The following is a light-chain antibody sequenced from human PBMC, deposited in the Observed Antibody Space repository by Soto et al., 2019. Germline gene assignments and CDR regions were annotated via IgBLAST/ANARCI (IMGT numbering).Light chain of an antibody. CDR2: DVS. Sequence: QSVLTQPASVSGSPGQSITISCTGTSSDVGGSNYVSWYQQHPGKAPKLMIYDVSNRPSGVSNRFSGSKSGYTASLTISGLQAEDEADYYCSSYTSTTHVVFGGGTQLTVL. CDR3: SSYTSTTHVV. V-gene: IGLV2-14*01. CDR1: SSDVGGSNY. J-gene: IGLJ7*01.